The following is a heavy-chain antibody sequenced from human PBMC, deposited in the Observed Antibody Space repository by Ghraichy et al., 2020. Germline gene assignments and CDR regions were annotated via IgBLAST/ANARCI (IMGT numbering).Heavy chain of an antibody. V-gene: IGHV4-39*07. CDR1: GGSISSTSYY. Sequence: SETLSLTCSVSGGSISSTSYYWGWVRQPPGKGLEWIGSISYSRNTYYNPSLKSRVTISVDTSKNHFSLRLSSVTAADTAVYYCARTLTTDYADFDYWGQGTPVTVSS. D-gene: IGHD4-17*01. CDR3: ARTLTTDYADFDY. CDR2: ISYSRNT. J-gene: IGHJ4*02.